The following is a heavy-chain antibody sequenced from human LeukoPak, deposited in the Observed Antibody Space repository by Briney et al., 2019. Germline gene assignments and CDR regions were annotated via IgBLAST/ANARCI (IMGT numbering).Heavy chain of an antibody. CDR1: GYTFINHW. D-gene: IGHD6-19*01. V-gene: IGHV1-46*01. CDR3: ARSGSGWLYYYYYYMDV. J-gene: IGHJ6*03. Sequence: ASVKVSCKASGYTFINHWMHWVRQAPGQGLEWVGLINPTGTTTLYAQKFQGRITLTRDMSATTDYMELCSLTSEDTAVYYCARSGSGWLYYYYYYMDVWGKGTTVTVSS. CDR2: INPTGTTT.